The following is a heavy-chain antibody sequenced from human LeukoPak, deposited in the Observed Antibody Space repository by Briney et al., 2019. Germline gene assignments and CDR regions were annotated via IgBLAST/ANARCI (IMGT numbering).Heavy chain of an antibody. D-gene: IGHD1-26*01. CDR2: INHSGST. V-gene: IGHV4-34*01. CDR3: ARGGRIVGAMP. J-gene: IGHJ5*02. CDR1: GGSFSGYY. Sequence: PSETLSLTCAVYGGSFSGYYWCWIRQPPGKGLEWIGEINHSGSTNYNPSLKSRVTISVDTSKNQFSLKLSSVTAADTAVYYCARGGRIVGAMPWGQGTLVTVSS.